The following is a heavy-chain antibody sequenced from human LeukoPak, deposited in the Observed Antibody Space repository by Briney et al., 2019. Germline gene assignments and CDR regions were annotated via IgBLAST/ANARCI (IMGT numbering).Heavy chain of an antibody. V-gene: IGHV1-18*01. Sequence: ASVKVSCKASGYTFTSYGIGWVRQAPGQGLEWMGWISAYNGNTNYAQKLQGRVTMTTDTSTSTAYMELRSLRSDDTAVYYCARSHLLWFGELLHWNYYYYMDVWGKGTTVTISS. CDR1: GYTFTSYG. CDR3: ARSHLLWFGELLHWNYYYYMDV. CDR2: ISAYNGNT. J-gene: IGHJ6*03. D-gene: IGHD3-10*01.